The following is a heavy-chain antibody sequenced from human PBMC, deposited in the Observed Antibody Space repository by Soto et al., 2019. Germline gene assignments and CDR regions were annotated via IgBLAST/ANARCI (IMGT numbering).Heavy chain of an antibody. V-gene: IGHV3-48*01. CDR2: IDSSSSTI. J-gene: IGHJ5*02. Sequence: PGGSLRLSCAASGFTFSSYSMNWVRQAPGKGLEWISYIDSSSSTIYYADSVKGRFTISRDNAKYSLFLQMNSLSAEDTAVYYCAREAILTGLYGGNWFDPWGQGTLVTVSS. CDR1: GFTFSSYS. D-gene: IGHD3-10*01. CDR3: AREAILTGLYGGNWFDP.